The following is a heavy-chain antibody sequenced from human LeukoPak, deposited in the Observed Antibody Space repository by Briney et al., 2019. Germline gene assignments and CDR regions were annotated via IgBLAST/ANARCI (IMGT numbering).Heavy chain of an antibody. Sequence: PSETLSLTCTVSGRSISSGSYYWSWIRQPAGNGLEWIGRIYTSGSTNYNPSLKSRVTISVDTSKNQFSLKLSSVTAADTAVYYCARYPGAPSIEGFDYWGQGTLVTVSS. V-gene: IGHV4-61*02. J-gene: IGHJ4*02. D-gene: IGHD3-3*02. CDR2: IYTSGST. CDR3: ARYPGAPSIEGFDY. CDR1: GRSISSGSYY.